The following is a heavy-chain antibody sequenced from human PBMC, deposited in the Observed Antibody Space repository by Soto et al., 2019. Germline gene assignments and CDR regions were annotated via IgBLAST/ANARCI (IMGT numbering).Heavy chain of an antibody. CDR2: IKQDGSEK. Sequence: PGGSLRLSCAASGFTFSSYWMSWVRQAPGKGLEWVANIKQDGSEKYYVDSVKGRFTISRDNAKNSLYLQMNSLRAKDTAVYYCAKDFWSGYYYYGMDVWGQGTTVTVSS. CDR3: AKDFWSGYYYYGMDV. V-gene: IGHV3-7*03. CDR1: GFTFSSYW. D-gene: IGHD3-3*01. J-gene: IGHJ6*02.